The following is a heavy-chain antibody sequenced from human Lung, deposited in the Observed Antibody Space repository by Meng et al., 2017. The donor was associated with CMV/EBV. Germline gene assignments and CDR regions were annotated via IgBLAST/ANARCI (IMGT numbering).Heavy chain of an antibody. CDR1: GSPYTHVC. D-gene: IGHD1-26*01. CDR2: LKAYNGDT. Sequence: VQLVQSGGDVTKTGASGKVSCNASGSPYTHVCITWVRPDPGQGLEWMGWLKAYNGDTNYAQTLQGRVTMTPDTSTSTAYMELRSLRSDDTAVYYCARVEVGITSGDYWGQGTLVTVSS. V-gene: IGHV1-18*01. CDR3: ARVEVGITSGDY. J-gene: IGHJ4*02.